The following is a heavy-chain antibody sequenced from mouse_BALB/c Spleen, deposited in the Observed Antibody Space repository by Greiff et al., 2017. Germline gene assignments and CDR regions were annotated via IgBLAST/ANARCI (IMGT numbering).Heavy chain of an antibody. Sequence: QVHVKQSGPGLVQPSRSLSITCTVSGFSLTSYGVHWVRQSPGKGLEWLGVIWSGGSTDYNAAFISRLSISKDNSKSQVFFKMNSLQADDTAIYYCARNKKIATFWYFDVWGAGTTVTVSS. CDR2: IWSGGST. J-gene: IGHJ1*01. V-gene: IGHV2-4-1*01. CDR3: ARNKKIATFWYFDV. CDR1: GFSLTSYG. D-gene: IGHD1-1*01.